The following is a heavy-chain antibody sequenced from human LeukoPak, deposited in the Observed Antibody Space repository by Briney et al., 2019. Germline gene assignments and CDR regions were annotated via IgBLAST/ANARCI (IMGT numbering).Heavy chain of an antibody. CDR1: GFTFSSYA. D-gene: IGHD1-26*01. V-gene: IGHV3-30*04. CDR3: ARVNGIGPATVDY. CDR2: ISYDGSNK. J-gene: IGHJ4*02. Sequence: PGGSLRLSCAASGFTFSSYAMHWVRQAPGKGLEWVAVISYDGSNKYYADSVKGRFTISRDNSKNTLYLQMNSLRAEDTAVYYCARVNGIGPATVDYWGQGTLVTVSS.